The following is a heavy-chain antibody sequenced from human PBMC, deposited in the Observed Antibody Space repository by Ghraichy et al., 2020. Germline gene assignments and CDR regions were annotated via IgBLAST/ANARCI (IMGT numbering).Heavy chain of an antibody. D-gene: IGHD6-19*01. V-gene: IGHV3-7*01. Sequence: GGSLRLSCAASGFIFSNYWMSWVRQAPGKGLEWVANIKKDGSDKYYVDSVKGRFTISRDNAKNSLYLQMNSLRAEDTAVYYCARDLGSGWSCDPWGQGTLVTVSS. CDR2: IKKDGSDK. CDR3: ARDLGSGWSCDP. CDR1: GFIFSNYW. J-gene: IGHJ5*02.